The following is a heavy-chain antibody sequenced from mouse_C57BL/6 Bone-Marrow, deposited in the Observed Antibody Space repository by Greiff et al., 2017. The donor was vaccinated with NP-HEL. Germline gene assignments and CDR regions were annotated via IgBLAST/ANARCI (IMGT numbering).Heavy chain of an antibody. V-gene: IGHV1-69*01. CDR2: IDPSDSYT. CDR1: GYTFTSYW. Sequence: VQLQQPGAELVMPGASVKLSCKASGYTFTSYWMHWVKQRPGQGLEWIGEIDPSDSYTNYNQTFKGKSTLTVDKSASTAYMQLSSLTSEDSAVYYCARNRYYDFDYWGQGTTLTVSS. CDR3: ARNRYYDFDY. D-gene: IGHD2-4*01. J-gene: IGHJ2*01.